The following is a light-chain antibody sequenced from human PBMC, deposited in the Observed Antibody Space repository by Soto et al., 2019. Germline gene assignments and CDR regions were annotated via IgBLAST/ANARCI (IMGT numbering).Light chain of an antibody. V-gene: IGLV1-47*01. Sequence: QSALTQPPSASGTPGQRVTISCSGSSSNIGSNYVYWYQQLPGTVPQLLIYRDSERPSGVPDRFSGPKSGTSASLAISGLRSEDEADYYCEAGDYSLSGVVFGGGTQLPVL. CDR3: EAGDYSLSGVV. J-gene: IGLJ2*01. CDR1: SSNIGSNY. CDR2: RDS.